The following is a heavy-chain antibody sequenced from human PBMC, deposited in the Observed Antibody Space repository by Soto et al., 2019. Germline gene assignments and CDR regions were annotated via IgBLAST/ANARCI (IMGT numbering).Heavy chain of an antibody. Sequence: QVQLQEPGPGLVKPSETLSLTCTVSSGSISSYYWSWIRQPPGKGLEFIGYIFYSGSTNYNPSLKSRVTISVDTSKNQFSLNLISVTAADTAVYYCARSIWSGYLNAFDIWGQGTMVTVSS. V-gene: IGHV4-59*08. CDR1: SGSISSYY. J-gene: IGHJ3*02. CDR3: ARSIWSGYLNAFDI. CDR2: IFYSGST. D-gene: IGHD3-3*01.